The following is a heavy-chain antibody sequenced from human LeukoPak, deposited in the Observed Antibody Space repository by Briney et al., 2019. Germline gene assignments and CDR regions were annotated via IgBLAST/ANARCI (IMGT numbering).Heavy chain of an antibody. CDR1: GNSISNYA. V-gene: IGHV1-69*13. CDR3: TTRACHAGGCSSSFYYYYGLHF. J-gene: IGHJ6*02. D-gene: IGHD3-16*01. CDR2: IIPIFGTA. Sequence: SVKVSCKASGNSISNYAVSWVRQAPGQGFEWMGGIIPIFGTADYAQKFQGRVTITADQSTSTTYMALSSLKSKDTATYYCTTRACHAGGCSSSFYYYYGLHFWGQGTTVSVSS.